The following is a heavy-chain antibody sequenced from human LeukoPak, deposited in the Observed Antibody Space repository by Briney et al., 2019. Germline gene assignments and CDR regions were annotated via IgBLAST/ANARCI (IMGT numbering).Heavy chain of an antibody. V-gene: IGHV4-59*01. CDR1: GGSIGSYY. J-gene: IGHJ5*02. Sequence: SETLSLTCTDSGGSIGSYYWSWIRQPPGKGLEWIGHISYSGSTNYNPSLKSRVTISVDTSKNQFSLKLSSVTAADTAVYYCARGGSGYALNWFDPWGQGTLVTVSS. CDR2: ISYSGST. CDR3: ARGGSGYALNWFDP. D-gene: IGHD5-12*01.